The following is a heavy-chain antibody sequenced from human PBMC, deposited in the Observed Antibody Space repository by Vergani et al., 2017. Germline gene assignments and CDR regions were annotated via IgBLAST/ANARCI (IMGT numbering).Heavy chain of an antibody. J-gene: IGHJ6*02. CDR1: GGSISSSSYY. V-gene: IGHV3-7*01. Sequence: VQLQESGPGLVKPSETLSLTCTVSGGSISSSSYYWGWIRQPPGKGLEWVANIKQDGSEKYYVDSVKGRFTISRDNAKNSLYLQMNSLRAEDTAVYYCARGAPGKKYCSSTSCYIRYYYYGMDVWGQGTTVTVSS. CDR3: ARGAPGKKYCSSTSCYIRYYYYGMDV. D-gene: IGHD2-2*02. CDR2: IKQDGSEK.